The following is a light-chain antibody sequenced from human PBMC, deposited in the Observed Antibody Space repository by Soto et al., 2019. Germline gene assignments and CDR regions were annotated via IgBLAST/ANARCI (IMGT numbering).Light chain of an antibody. CDR3: QQYGSSIT. Sequence: EIVMTQSPATLSVSPGERATLSCRASQSVSSNLAWYQQKPGQAPRLLIYGASSRATGIPDRFSGSGSGTDFTLTISRLGPEDFAVYYCQQYGSSITFGQGTRLEIK. V-gene: IGKV3-20*01. CDR2: GAS. CDR1: QSVSSN. J-gene: IGKJ5*01.